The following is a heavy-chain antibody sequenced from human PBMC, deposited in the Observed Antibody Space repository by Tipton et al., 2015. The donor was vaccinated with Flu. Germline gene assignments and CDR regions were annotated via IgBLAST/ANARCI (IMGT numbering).Heavy chain of an antibody. CDR1: GFTFSSYG. CDR2: IWYDGSNK. Sequence: SLRLSCAASGFTFSSYGMHWVRQAPGKGLEWVAVIWYDGSNKYYADSVKGRFTISRDNSKNTLYLQMNSLRAEDTAVYYCARGDDVDSAMPVRDCSGGSCYSYYYYMDVWGKGTTVTVSS. CDR3: ARGDDVDSAMPVRDCSGGSCYSYYYYMDV. V-gene: IGHV3-33*08. D-gene: IGHD2-15*01. J-gene: IGHJ6*03.